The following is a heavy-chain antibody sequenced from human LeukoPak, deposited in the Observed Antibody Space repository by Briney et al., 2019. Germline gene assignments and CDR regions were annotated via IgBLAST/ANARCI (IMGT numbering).Heavy chain of an antibody. CDR1: GYTFTSYG. CDR3: ARDDLRIRGRYYYYGLDV. V-gene: IGHV1-18*01. J-gene: IGHJ6*02. D-gene: IGHD3-10*01. CDR2: ITTYNGDT. Sequence: GASVKVSCTASGYTFTSYGLSWVRQAPGQGLEWMGWITTYNGDTNNAQKFQGRVTMTTDTSTSTAYMELRSLRSDDTAVYYCARDDLRIRGRYYYYGLDVWGQGTTVTVSS.